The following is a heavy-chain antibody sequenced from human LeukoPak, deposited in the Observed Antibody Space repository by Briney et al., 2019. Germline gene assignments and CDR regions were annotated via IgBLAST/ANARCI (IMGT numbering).Heavy chain of an antibody. V-gene: IGHV3-48*03. CDR3: AREVIAAARWFDP. CDR2: ISSSGSTI. Sequence: GGSLRLTCAASGFIFSSYEMNWVRQAPGKGLEWVSYISSSGSTIYYADSVKGRFTISRDNAKNSLYLQMNSLRAEDTAVYYCAREVIAAARWFDPWGQGTLVTVSS. J-gene: IGHJ5*02. CDR1: GFIFSSYE. D-gene: IGHD6-13*01.